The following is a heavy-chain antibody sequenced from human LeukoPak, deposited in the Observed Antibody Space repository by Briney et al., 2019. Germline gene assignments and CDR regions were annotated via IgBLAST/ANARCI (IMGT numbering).Heavy chain of an antibody. V-gene: IGHV3-30*18. Sequence: GGSLRLSCAASGFTFSSFGMHWVRQAPGKGLEWVAVISFDGSCKSYAVSMKGRFTISRDNSKNTMYLHMNSLRLKDTAVYYCAKDYGGENLDYWGQGTLVTVSS. CDR3: AKDYGGENLDY. J-gene: IGHJ4*02. CDR1: GFTFSSFG. CDR2: ISFDGSCK. D-gene: IGHD4-23*01.